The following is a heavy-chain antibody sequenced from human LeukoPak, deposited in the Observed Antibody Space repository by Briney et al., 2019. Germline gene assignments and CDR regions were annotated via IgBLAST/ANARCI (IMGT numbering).Heavy chain of an antibody. CDR3: AREMGETYCGGDCFDAFDI. CDR1: GGTFSSYA. D-gene: IGHD2-21*02. V-gene: IGHV1-69*13. J-gene: IGHJ3*02. Sequence: SVNVSCKASGGTFSSYAISWVRQAPGQGLEWMGGIIPIFGTANYAQKFQGRVTITADESTSTAYMELSSLRSEDTAVYYCAREMGETYCGGDCFDAFDIWGQGTMVAVSS. CDR2: IIPIFGTA.